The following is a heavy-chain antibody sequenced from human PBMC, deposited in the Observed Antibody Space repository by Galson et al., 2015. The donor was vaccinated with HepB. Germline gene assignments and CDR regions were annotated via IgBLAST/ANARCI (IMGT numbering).Heavy chain of an antibody. CDR3: ARSFLHYDFWSGYFSRNWFDP. CDR2: ISAYNGNT. J-gene: IGHJ5*02. D-gene: IGHD3-3*01. CDR1: GYTFTSYG. Sequence: SVKVSCKASGYTFTSYGISWVRQAPGQGLEWMGWISAYNGNTNYAQKLQGRVTMTTDTSTSTAYMELRSLRSDDTAVYYCARSFLHYDFWSGYFSRNWFDPWGQGTLVTVSS. V-gene: IGHV1-18*01.